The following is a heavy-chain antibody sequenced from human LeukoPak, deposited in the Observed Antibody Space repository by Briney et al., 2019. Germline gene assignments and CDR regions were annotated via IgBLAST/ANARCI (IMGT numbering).Heavy chain of an antibody. V-gene: IGHV4-34*01. CDR1: GGSFSGYY. CDR2: INHSGST. CDR3: ARAYYDILPPDP. J-gene: IGHJ5*02. D-gene: IGHD3-9*01. Sequence: SETLSLTCAVYGGSFSGYYWSWIRQPPGKGLEWIGEINHSGSTNYNPSLKSRVTISVDTSKNQFSLKLSSVTAAATAVYYCARAYYDILPPDPWGQGTLVTVSS.